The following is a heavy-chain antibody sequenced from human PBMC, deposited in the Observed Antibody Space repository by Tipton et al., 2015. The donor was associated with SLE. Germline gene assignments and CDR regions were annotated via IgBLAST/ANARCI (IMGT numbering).Heavy chain of an antibody. CDR1: GYSISSGYY. Sequence: TLSLTCAVSGYSISSGYYWGWIRQPPGKGLERIGYIYYSGSTNYNPSLKSRVTISVDTSKNQFSLKLSSVTAADTAVYYCARDASRGLLWFGEVHSYYYGMDVWGQGTTVTVSS. J-gene: IGHJ6*02. D-gene: IGHD3-10*01. V-gene: IGHV4-61*01. CDR3: ARDASRGLLWFGEVHSYYYGMDV. CDR2: IYYSGST.